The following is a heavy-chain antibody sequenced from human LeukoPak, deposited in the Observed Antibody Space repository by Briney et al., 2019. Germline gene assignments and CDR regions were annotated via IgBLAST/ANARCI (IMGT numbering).Heavy chain of an antibody. V-gene: IGHV4-39*07. CDR2: IYYSGST. Sequence: SETLSLTCTVSGGSISSSSYYWGWIRQPPGKGLEWIGSIYYSGSTYYNPSLKSRVTISVDTSKNQFSLKLSSVIAADTAVYYCARSYYFDYWGQGTLVTVSS. CDR1: GGSISSSSYY. CDR3: ARSYYFDY. J-gene: IGHJ4*02.